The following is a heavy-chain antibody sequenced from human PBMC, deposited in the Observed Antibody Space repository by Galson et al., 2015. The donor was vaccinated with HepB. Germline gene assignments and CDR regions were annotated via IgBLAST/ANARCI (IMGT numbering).Heavy chain of an antibody. CDR1: GFTFTNYG. CDR2: ISAYNRDT. CDR3: ARDYGDYRRTFYY. V-gene: IGHV1-18*04. Sequence: SVKVSCKASGFTFTNYGFSWVRQAPGQGLEWMGWISAYNRDTNYVQKLQGRVTMTTDTSTSTAYMELRSLTSDDTAVYYCARDYGDYRRTFYYWGQGTLVTVSS. J-gene: IGHJ4*02. D-gene: IGHD4-17*01.